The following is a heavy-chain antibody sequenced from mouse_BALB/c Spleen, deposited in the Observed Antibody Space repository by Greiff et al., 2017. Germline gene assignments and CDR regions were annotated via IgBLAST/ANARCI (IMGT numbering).Heavy chain of an antibody. CDR3: ARIYDDYDRYAMDY. CDR2: ICSGSSTI. CDR1: GFTFSSFG. Sequence: VQLQESGGGLVQPGGSLTLSCAASGFTFSSFGMHWVRQAPEKGLEWVAYICSGSSTIYYAATVKGRFTISRDNPKNTLFLQMNSLRSEATAMYERARIYDDYDRYAMDYWGQGTSVTVSA. D-gene: IGHD2-4*01. J-gene: IGHJ4*01. V-gene: IGHV5-17*02.